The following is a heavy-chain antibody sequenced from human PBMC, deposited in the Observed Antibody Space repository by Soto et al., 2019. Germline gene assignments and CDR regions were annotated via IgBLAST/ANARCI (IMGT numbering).Heavy chain of an antibody. CDR3: ARLRIATNNYKWFDP. Sequence: PSETLSLTCSVSGAALNSGNYYWSWIRQVPGKGLEWIGHIYVTGAVDYNPSLRDRITISQDTSERQFSLNLRLVTAADTAAYYCARLRIATNNYKWFDPWGQGTLGTVS. CDR2: IYVTGAV. CDR1: GAALNSGNYY. V-gene: IGHV4-31*03. D-gene: IGHD2-21*01. J-gene: IGHJ5*02.